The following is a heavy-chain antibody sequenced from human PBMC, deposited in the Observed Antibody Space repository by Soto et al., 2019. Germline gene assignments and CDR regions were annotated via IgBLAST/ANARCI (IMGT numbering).Heavy chain of an antibody. D-gene: IGHD3-22*01. CDR1: GGSISSSSYY. J-gene: IGHJ4*02. CDR3: ASRPTYYYDSSGYYIDY. CDR2: IYYSGST. Sequence: SETLSLTCTVSGGSISSSSYYWGWIRQHPGKGLEWNGSIYYSGSTYYNPSLTRRVTISVDTSKNQFSLKLSSVTAADTAVYYCASRPTYYYDSSGYYIDYWGQGTLVTVSS. V-gene: IGHV4-39*01.